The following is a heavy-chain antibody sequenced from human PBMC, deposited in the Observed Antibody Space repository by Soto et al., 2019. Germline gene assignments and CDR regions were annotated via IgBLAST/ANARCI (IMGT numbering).Heavy chain of an antibody. Sequence: QVQLVQSGAEVKKPGASVKVSCKASGYTFTSYGISWVRQAPGQGLEWMGWISPYNGNTNYAQKLQGRLTMTTDTSTNTAYMELRSLRSDDTAVYYCARDGRGTAMGFTAADWFDPWGQGTLVSVSS. J-gene: IGHJ5*02. V-gene: IGHV1-18*01. CDR2: ISPYNGNT. CDR3: ARDGRGTAMGFTAADWFDP. D-gene: IGHD5-18*01. CDR1: GYTFTSYG.